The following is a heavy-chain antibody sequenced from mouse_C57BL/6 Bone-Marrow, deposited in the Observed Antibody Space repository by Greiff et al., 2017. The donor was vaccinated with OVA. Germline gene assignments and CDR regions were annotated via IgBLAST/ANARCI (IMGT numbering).Heavy chain of an antibody. D-gene: IGHD1-1*01. CDR2: INPGSGGT. Sequence: QVQLQQSGAELVRPGPSVKVSCKASGYAFTNYLIEWVKQRPGQGLEWIGVINPGSGGTNYNEKFKGKATLTADKSSSTAYMQLSSLTSEDSAVYFCARGGYYYGSRPYYFDYWGQGTTLTVSS. J-gene: IGHJ2*01. V-gene: IGHV1-54*01. CDR1: GYAFTNYL. CDR3: ARGGYYYGSRPYYFDY.